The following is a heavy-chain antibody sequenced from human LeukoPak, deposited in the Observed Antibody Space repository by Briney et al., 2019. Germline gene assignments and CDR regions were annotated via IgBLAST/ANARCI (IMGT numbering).Heavy chain of an antibody. CDR3: AKDIGFGELIGIDY. J-gene: IGHJ4*02. CDR1: GFTFDDYA. V-gene: IGHV3-9*01. Sequence: PGRSLRLSCAASGFTFDDYAMHWVRHAPGKGLEWVSGISWNSDSIGYADSVKGRFTISRDNAKNSLYLQMNSLRAEDTALYYCAKDIGFGELIGIDYWGQGTLVTVSS. D-gene: IGHD3-10*01. CDR2: ISWNSDSI.